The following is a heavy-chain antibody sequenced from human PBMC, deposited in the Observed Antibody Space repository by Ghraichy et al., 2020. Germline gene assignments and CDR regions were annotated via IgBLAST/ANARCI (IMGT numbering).Heavy chain of an antibody. V-gene: IGHV4-39*01. CDR1: GGSISSSSYY. CDR3: ARLVRGGGRVFDY. CDR2: IYYSGTT. J-gene: IGHJ4*02. D-gene: IGHD3-10*02. Sequence: SETLSLTCTVSGGSISSSSYYWGWIRQPPGKGLDCIGSIYYSGTTYYNPSLKSRVTISVDTSKNQFSLKLSSVTAADTAVYYCARLVRGGGRVFDYWGQGTLVTVSS.